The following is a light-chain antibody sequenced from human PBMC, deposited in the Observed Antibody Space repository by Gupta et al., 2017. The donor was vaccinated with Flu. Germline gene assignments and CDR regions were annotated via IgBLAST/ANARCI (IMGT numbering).Light chain of an antibody. CDR2: EVS. Sequence: DVVMSQSPLSLSVTLGQAASISCRSSQSLVYKNGITYLTWFQQRPGQSPRRLIYEVSKRDSGVPDRFSGSGSVNDFTLKISGVEAEDVGVYYCMRGTRPWTFGQGTTLDI. J-gene: IGKJ2*02. CDR1: QSLVYKNGITY. CDR3: MRGTRPWT. V-gene: IGKV2-30*01.